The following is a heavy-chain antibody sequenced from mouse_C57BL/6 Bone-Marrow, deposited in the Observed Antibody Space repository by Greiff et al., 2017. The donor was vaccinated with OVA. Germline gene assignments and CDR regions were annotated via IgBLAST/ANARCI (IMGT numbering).Heavy chain of an antibody. D-gene: IGHD1-1*01. V-gene: IGHV5-12*01. CDR2: ISNGGGST. CDR1: GFTFSDYY. Sequence: EVMLVESGGGLVQPGGSLKLSCAASGFTFSDYYMYWVRQTPEKRLEWVAYISNGGGSTYYPDTVKGRFTISRDNAKNTLYLQMSRLKSEDTAMYYCARPYGSSYWYFDVWGTGTTVTVSS. CDR3: ARPYGSSYWYFDV. J-gene: IGHJ1*03.